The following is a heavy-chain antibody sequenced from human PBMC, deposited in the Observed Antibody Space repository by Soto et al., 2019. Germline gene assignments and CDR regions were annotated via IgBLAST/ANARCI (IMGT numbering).Heavy chain of an antibody. D-gene: IGHD3-3*01. CDR1: GFTFSSYW. J-gene: IGHJ6*02. CDR2: INSDGSST. V-gene: IGHV3-74*01. CDR3: ARDRVWGYDFWSGSHLRQYGMDV. Sequence: GGSLRLSCAASGFTFSSYWMHWVRQAPGKGLVWVSRINSDGSSTSYADSVKGRFTISRDNAKNTLYLQMNSLRAEDTAVYYCARDRVWGYDFWSGSHLRQYGMDVWGQGTTVTVSS.